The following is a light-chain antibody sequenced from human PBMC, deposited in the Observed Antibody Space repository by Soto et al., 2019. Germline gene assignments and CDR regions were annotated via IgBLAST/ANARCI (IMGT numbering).Light chain of an antibody. V-gene: IGKV3-20*01. Sequence: ELVLTQAPGTLSLSPGERVALSCRASQGVRGDYLAWYEQKPGQPPRLLIYEASRRAPGIPDRFTGSGSVTDFILTIRRLDREDLAPYFCNHYGNSPHTLGQGTKVDIK. CDR2: EAS. CDR1: QGVRGDY. CDR3: NHYGNSPHT. J-gene: IGKJ2*01.